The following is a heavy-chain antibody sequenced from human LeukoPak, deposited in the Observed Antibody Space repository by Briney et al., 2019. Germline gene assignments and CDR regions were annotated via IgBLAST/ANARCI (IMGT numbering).Heavy chain of an antibody. CDR3: ARVAAGIVFDY. Sequence: PGGSLRLSCAASGFTFSSYEMNWVRQAPGKGLEWVSYISSSGSTIYYADSVKGRFTISRDNAKNSLYLQMNSLRAEDTAVYYCARVAAGIVFDYWGQGTLVTVSS. J-gene: IGHJ4*02. D-gene: IGHD3-16*02. V-gene: IGHV3-48*03. CDR2: ISSSGSTI. CDR1: GFTFSSYE.